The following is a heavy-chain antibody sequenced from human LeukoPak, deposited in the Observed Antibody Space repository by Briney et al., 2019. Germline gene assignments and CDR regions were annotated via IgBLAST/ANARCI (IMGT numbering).Heavy chain of an antibody. CDR3: ARDSKGGDAFDI. J-gene: IGHJ3*02. D-gene: IGHD3-16*01. CDR2: IWYDGSNK. V-gene: IGHV3-33*01. Sequence: PGRSLRLSCAASGFTFSSYGMHWVRQAPGKGLEWVAVIWYDGSNKYYADSVKGRFTISRDNSKNTLYLQMNSLRAEDTAVYYCARDSKGGDAFDIWGQGTMVTVSS. CDR1: GFTFSSYG.